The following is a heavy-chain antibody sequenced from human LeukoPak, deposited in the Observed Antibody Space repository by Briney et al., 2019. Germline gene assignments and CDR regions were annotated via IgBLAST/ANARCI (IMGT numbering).Heavy chain of an antibody. V-gene: IGHV4-34*01. CDR2: INHSGST. Sequence: SETLSLTCTVSGGSISSYYWSWIRQPPGKGLEWIGEINHSGSTNYNPSLKSRVTISVDTSKNQFSLKLSSVTAADTAVYYCARSTSGSMVRGVIKPHYYYYGMDVWGQGTTVTVSS. D-gene: IGHD3-10*01. CDR3: ARSTSGSMVRGVIKPHYYYYGMDV. CDR1: GGSISSYY. J-gene: IGHJ6*02.